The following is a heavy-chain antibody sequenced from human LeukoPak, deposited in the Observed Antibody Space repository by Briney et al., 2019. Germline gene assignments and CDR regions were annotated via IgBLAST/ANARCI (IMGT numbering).Heavy chain of an antibody. Sequence: SGTLSLTCAVSGGSISSYYWSWLRQPPGKGLEWIGSIYHSGSTYYNPSLKSRVTISVDTSKNQFSLKLSSVTAADTAVYYCARISRSGDYVWFDPWGQGTLVTVSS. CDR2: IYHSGST. CDR1: GGSISSYY. D-gene: IGHD4-17*01. J-gene: IGHJ5*02. CDR3: ARISRSGDYVWFDP. V-gene: IGHV4-59*04.